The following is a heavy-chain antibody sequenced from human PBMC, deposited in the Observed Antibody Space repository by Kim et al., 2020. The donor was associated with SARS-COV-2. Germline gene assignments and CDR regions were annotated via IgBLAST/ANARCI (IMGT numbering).Heavy chain of an antibody. Sequence: ASVKVSCKASGYTFTAYGMNWVRQAPGQRLEWMGWINVGTGDTKYSQKSQDRVTITRDTSASTAYVELRRLRSEETAVYYCARGNSGSSYARIDYWGQGTLVTVAS. CDR3: ARGNSGSSYARIDY. J-gene: IGHJ4*02. V-gene: IGHV1-3*01. CDR2: INVGTGDT. D-gene: IGHD1-26*01. CDR1: GYTFTAYG.